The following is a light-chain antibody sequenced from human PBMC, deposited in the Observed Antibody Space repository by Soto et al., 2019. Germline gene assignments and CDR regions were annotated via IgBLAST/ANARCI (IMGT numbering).Light chain of an antibody. V-gene: IGLV1-40*01. J-gene: IGLJ3*02. CDR2: GNI. Sequence: QSVLTQPPSVSGAPGQRVTISCNGSSSNIGAGYDVHWYQQLPGTAPKLLIYGNINRPSGVPDRFSGSKSCTSASLAITGLQAEDEADYYCQSYDSSLSGWVFGGGTKLTVL. CDR3: QSYDSSLSGWV. CDR1: SSNIGAGYD.